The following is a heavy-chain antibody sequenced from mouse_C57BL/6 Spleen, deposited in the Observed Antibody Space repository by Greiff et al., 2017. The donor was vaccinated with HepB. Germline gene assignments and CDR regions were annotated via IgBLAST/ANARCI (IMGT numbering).Heavy chain of an antibody. V-gene: IGHV1-82*01. CDR3: ARSGGYASFAY. J-gene: IGHJ3*01. Sequence: VQLQQSGPELVKPGASVKISCKASGYAFSSSWMNWVKQRPGQGLEWIGRIYPGDGDTNYNGKFKGKATLTADKSSSTAYRQLSSLTSEDSAVYFCARSGGYASFAYWGQGTLVTVAA. CDR2: IYPGDGDT. CDR1: GYAFSSSW. D-gene: IGHD2-2*01.